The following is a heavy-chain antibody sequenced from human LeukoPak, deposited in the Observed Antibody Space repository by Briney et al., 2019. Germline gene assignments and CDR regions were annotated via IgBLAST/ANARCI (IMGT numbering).Heavy chain of an antibody. CDR2: LYSDGNT. CDR3: ARGVEPLAANTLAY. J-gene: IGHJ4*02. V-gene: IGHV3-53*01. Sequence: GGSLRLSCAASGFTLITNDMTWVRQAPGKGLEWVSVLYSDGNTKYADSVQGRFTISRDNSKNTLYLEMNSLSPDDTAVYYCARGVEPLAANTLAYWGQGTLVTVSS. D-gene: IGHD1-14*01. CDR1: GFTLITND.